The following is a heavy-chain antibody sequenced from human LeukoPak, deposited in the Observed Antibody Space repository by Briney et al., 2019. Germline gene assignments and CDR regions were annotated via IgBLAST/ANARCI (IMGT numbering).Heavy chain of an antibody. J-gene: IGHJ6*03. Sequence: GGSLRLSCAASGFTFSSYWMSWVRQAPGKGLEWVSGITWNGGSTTYADSVKGRFTISRDNAKNSLYLQMNGLRAEDTALYYCARQNEDIVVVPAATPYYYYYMDVWGKGTTVTVSS. V-gene: IGHV3-20*04. CDR3: ARQNEDIVVVPAATPYYYYYMDV. CDR2: ITWNGGST. D-gene: IGHD2-2*01. CDR1: GFTFSSYW.